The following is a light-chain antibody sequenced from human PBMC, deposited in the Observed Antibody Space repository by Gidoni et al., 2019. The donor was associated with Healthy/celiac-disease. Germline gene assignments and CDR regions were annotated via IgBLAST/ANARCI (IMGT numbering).Light chain of an antibody. CDR2: AAS. CDR1: QSISSY. CDR3: QQGYSTPCT. V-gene: IGKV1-39*01. J-gene: IGKJ3*01. Sequence: DIQMTQSPSSLSASVGARVTITCRASQSISSYLNWYQQKPGKAPKLLIYAASSLQSGVPSRFSGSGSGTDFTLTISSLQPEDFAAYYCQQGYSTPCTFGPGTKVDIK.